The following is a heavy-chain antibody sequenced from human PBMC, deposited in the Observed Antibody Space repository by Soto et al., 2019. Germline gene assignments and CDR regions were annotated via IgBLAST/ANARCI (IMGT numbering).Heavy chain of an antibody. D-gene: IGHD3-22*01. CDR1: GFTFSSNG. V-gene: IGHV3-30*18. J-gene: IGHJ5*01. CDR3: AKDGEGFYYCESSGPKSWLNS. CDR2: ISYDGSNK. Sequence: PGVSLRLSCAASGFTFSSNGMHWVRQAPGKGLERVALISYDGSNKFYADSVKGRFTITRDNSKNTLYLQMNSLRPDDTAVYYCAKDGEGFYYCESSGPKSWLNSWGQRPRVTIAS.